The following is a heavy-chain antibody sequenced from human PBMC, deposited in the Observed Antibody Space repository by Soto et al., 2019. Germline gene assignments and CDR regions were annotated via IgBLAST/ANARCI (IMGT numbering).Heavy chain of an antibody. Sequence: GGSLRLSCAASGFPFSSYAMHWVRQAPGKGLEWVAVISYDGSNKYYADSVKGRFTISKDNSKNTLYLQMNSLRAEDTAVYYCARDLSSWYNRFDYWGQGTLVTVSS. J-gene: IGHJ4*02. CDR2: ISYDGSNK. CDR1: GFPFSSYA. V-gene: IGHV3-30-3*01. D-gene: IGHD6-13*01. CDR3: ARDLSSWYNRFDY.